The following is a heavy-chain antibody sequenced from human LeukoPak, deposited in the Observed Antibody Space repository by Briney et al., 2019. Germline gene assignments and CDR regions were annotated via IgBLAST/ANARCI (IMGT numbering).Heavy chain of an antibody. Sequence: GGSLRLSCAASGFSFSSFGMHSVRQAPGKGLEWVAFVRYDGNNKYYADSVKGRFTISRDNSKSTLYLQMDSLRAEDTAVYYCAKDTAAAKYYFDYGGQGTLVTVSS. CDR3: AKDTAAAKYYFDY. J-gene: IGHJ4*02. D-gene: IGHD6-13*01. CDR1: GFSFSSFG. V-gene: IGHV3-30*02. CDR2: VRYDGNNK.